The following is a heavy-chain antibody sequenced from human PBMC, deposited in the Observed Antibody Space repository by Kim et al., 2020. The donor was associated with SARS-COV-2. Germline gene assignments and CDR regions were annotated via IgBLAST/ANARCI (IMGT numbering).Heavy chain of an antibody. Sequence: SETLSLTCSVSGGSIRSGGKFWTWIRQHPAKGLVWIGYISYSGNSHYSPSLRSRVSISLQTSENQFSLELTSVTAADTAVYYCARGQPLDYWGQGILVTV. J-gene: IGHJ4*02. D-gene: IGHD2-2*01. CDR2: ISYSGNS. CDR3: ARGQPLDY. CDR1: GGSIRSGGKF. V-gene: IGHV4-31*03.